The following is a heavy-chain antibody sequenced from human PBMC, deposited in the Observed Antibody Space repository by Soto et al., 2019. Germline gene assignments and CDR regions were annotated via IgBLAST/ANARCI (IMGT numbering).Heavy chain of an antibody. D-gene: IGHD1-26*01. CDR3: AKTHGYAWELPNDAFDI. Sequence: EVQLLESGGGLVQPGGSLRLSCAASGFTFSSYAMSWVRQAPGKGLEWVSAISGSGGSTYYADSVKGRFTISRDNSKNTLYLQMNSLRAEDTAVYYCAKTHGYAWELPNDAFDIWGQGTMVTVSS. V-gene: IGHV3-23*01. CDR1: GFTFSSYA. J-gene: IGHJ3*02. CDR2: ISGSGGST.